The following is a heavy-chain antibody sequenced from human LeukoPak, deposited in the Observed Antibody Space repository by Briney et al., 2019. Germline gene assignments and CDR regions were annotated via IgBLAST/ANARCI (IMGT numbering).Heavy chain of an antibody. Sequence: SETLSLTCAVYGGSFSGYYWSWIRQPPGKGLEWIGEINHSGSTNYNPSLKSRVTISVDTSKNQFSLKLSSVTAADTAVYYCARDSSRVRPATAPFDYCGQGTLVTVSS. CDR3: ARDSSRVRPATAPFDY. J-gene: IGHJ4*02. CDR2: INHSGST. V-gene: IGHV4-34*01. CDR1: GGSFSGYY. D-gene: IGHD2-2*01.